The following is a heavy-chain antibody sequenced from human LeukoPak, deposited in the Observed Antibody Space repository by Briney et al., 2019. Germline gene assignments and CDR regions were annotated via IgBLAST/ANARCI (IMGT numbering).Heavy chain of an antibody. J-gene: IGHJ5*02. D-gene: IGHD3/OR15-3a*01. V-gene: IGHV4-59*01. CDR3: ARARDWSAGSWFDP. CDR1: GGFISSYY. CDR2: IFYRGAT. Sequence: SETLSLNCIVSGGFISSYYWNWIRQPPGKGLEWIGNIFYRGATNYNPSLKSRVIMSVDTSKNQFSLKLYSVTAADTAMYYCARARDWSAGSWFDPWGQGILVTVSS.